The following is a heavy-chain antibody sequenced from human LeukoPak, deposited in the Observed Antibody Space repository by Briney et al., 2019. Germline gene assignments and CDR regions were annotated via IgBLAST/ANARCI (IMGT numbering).Heavy chain of an antibody. V-gene: IGHV3-30-3*01. CDR3: AKERSGCYLDY. CDR1: GFTFSNYA. Sequence: HGRSLRLSCAASGFTFSNYAMHWVRQAPAKGLESVTLISYDGSKKYYADSVKGRFTISRDNSQNTLYLQMNSLRGEDTAVYYCAKERSGCYLDYWGQGTLVTVSS. CDR2: ISYDGSKK. D-gene: IGHD6-19*01. J-gene: IGHJ4*02.